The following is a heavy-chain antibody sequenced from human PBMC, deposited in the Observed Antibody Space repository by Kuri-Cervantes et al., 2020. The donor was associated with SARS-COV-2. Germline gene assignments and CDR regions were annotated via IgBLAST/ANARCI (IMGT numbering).Heavy chain of an antibody. CDR2: INPNSGDT. D-gene: IGHD6-13*01. CDR1: GYTFTGYY. V-gene: IGHV1-2*02. J-gene: IGHJ4*02. Sequence: ASVKVSCKASGYTFTGYYMHWVRQAPGQGLEWMGWINPNSGDTNYAQKFQGRVTITADESTSTAYMELSSLRSEDTAVYYCAREQPDATFFDYWGQGTLVTVSS. CDR3: AREQPDATFFDY.